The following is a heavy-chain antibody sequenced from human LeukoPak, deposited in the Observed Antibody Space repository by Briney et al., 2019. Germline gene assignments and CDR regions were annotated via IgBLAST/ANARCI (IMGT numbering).Heavy chain of an antibody. J-gene: IGHJ4*02. CDR2: IYYSGST. CDR3: ARVGRWLQFLVGSLDY. D-gene: IGHD5-24*01. Sequence: SQTLSLTCTVSGGSISSGGYYWSWIRQHPGKGLEWIGYIYYSGSTYYNPSLKSRVTISVDTSKNQFSLKLSSVTAADTAVYYCARVGRWLQFLVGSLDYWGREPCHRLL. V-gene: IGHV4-31*03. CDR1: GGSISSGGYY.